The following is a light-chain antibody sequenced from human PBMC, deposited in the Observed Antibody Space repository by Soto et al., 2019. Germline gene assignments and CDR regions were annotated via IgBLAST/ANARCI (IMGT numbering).Light chain of an antibody. Sequence: EIVLTQSPGTLSLSPGERATLSCRASQSASSSYLAWYQQKPGQAPRLLIYGASSRATGIPDRFSGSGSGTDFTLTISRLEPEDFAVYYCQQDGSSQGTFGQGTKV. CDR3: QQDGSSQGT. V-gene: IGKV3-20*01. CDR2: GAS. J-gene: IGKJ1*01. CDR1: QSASSSY.